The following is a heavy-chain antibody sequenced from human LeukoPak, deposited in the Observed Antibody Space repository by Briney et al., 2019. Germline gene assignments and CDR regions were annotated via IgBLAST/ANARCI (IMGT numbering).Heavy chain of an antibody. J-gene: IGHJ4*02. CDR2: VYYSGST. CDR3: ARHRGGSSPSVFDS. Sequence: SETLSLTCTVSGGSVSSSSYYWGWIRQPPGKGLEWIGSVYYSGSTYYNPSLKSRVAISVDTSKNQFSLKMSSVTAADTTLFYCARHRGGSSPSVFDSWGQGTLVTVSS. CDR1: GGSVSSSSYY. D-gene: IGHD2-15*01. V-gene: IGHV4-39*01.